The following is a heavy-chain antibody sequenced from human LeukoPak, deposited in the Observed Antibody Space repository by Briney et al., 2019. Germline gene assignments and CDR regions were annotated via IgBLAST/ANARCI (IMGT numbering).Heavy chain of an antibody. D-gene: IGHD2-8*01. J-gene: IGHJ6*03. CDR1: GGSISSYY. V-gene: IGHV4-59*01. CDR3: ARGPWGMGLYYMDV. Sequence: SETLSLTCTVSGGSISSYYWSWIRQPPGKGLEWIGYIYSSGSTNYNPSLKSRVTISVDTSKNQFSLKLSSVTAADTAVYYCARGPWGMGLYYMDVWGKGTTVTVSS. CDR2: IYSSGST.